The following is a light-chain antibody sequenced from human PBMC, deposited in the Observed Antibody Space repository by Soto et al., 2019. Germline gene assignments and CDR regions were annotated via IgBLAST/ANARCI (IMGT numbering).Light chain of an antibody. CDR2: DAS. V-gene: IGKV1-5*01. CDR3: QRYNSYPYP. CDR1: QSISSG. Sequence: DIPMTQSPSTLSASVGDRVTITCRASQSISSGLASYQQKPGKAPRLLIYDASSSETGVPSRFSGSGSGAEFTLTISSLKPDDFATYYYQRYNSYPYPFGPGTKLEI. J-gene: IGKJ2*01.